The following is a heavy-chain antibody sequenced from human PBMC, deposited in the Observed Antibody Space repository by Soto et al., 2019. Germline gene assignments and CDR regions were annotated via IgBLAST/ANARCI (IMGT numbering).Heavy chain of an antibody. CDR1: GFTFSSYS. CDR2: ISSGSNTI. J-gene: IGHJ4*02. D-gene: IGHD1-1*01. CDR3: ARDPSTGTSPFDY. Sequence: PGGSLRLSCAASGFTFSSYSMNWVRQAPGKGLEWVSYISSGSNTIYYADSVMGRFTISRDNAKDSLYLQMNSLRDEDTAVYYCARDPSTGTSPFDYWGQGTLVTVSS. V-gene: IGHV3-48*02.